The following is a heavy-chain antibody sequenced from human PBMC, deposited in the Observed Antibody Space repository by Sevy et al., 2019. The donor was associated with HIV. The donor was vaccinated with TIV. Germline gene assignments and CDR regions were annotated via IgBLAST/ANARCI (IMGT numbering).Heavy chain of an antibody. CDR1: QFTFRDYT. J-gene: IGHJ4*02. CDR2: ISSGRSYI. CDR3: ATDRDYYGSGTYDY. D-gene: IGHD3-10*01. Sequence: GGSLRLSCAASQFTFRDYTMNWVRQTPGKGLEWISYISSGRSYIRYADSVKGRFTISRDNAENSLYLQMNRLRAEDTGVYFCATDRDYYGSGTYDYWGQGTLVTVSS. V-gene: IGHV3-21*06.